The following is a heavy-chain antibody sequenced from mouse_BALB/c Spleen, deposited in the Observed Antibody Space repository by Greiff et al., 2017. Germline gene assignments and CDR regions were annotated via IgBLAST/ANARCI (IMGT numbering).Heavy chain of an antibody. CDR3: AKHERGNYGDLAY. Sequence: VKVVESGPGLVAPSQSLSITCTVSGFSLTDYGVSWIRQPPGKGLEWLGVIWGGGSTYYNSALKSRLSISKDNSKSQVFLKMNSLQTDDTAMYYCAKHERGNYGDLAYWGQGTLVTVSA. J-gene: IGHJ3*01. CDR2: IWGGGST. V-gene: IGHV2-6-5*01. CDR1: GFSLTDYG. D-gene: IGHD2-1*01.